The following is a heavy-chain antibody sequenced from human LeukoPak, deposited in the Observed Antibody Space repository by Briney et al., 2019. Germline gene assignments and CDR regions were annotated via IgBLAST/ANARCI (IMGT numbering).Heavy chain of an antibody. J-gene: IGHJ4*02. CDR2: IYHSGST. CDR1: GYSISSGYY. CDR3: AKDGRMIVVVTIDY. V-gene: IGHV4-38-2*02. Sequence: SETLSLTCTVSGYSISSGYYWGWIRQPPGKGLEWIGSIYHSGSTYYNPSLKSRVTISVDTSKNQFSLKLSSVTAADTAVYYCAKDGRMIVVVTIDYWGQGTLVTVSS. D-gene: IGHD3-22*01.